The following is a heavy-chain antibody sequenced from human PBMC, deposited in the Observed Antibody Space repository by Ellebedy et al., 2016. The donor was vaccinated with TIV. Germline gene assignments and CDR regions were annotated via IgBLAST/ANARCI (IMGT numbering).Heavy chain of an antibody. CDR2: IYPGGRR. D-gene: IGHD3-10*01. CDR3: ARRGYGSGRYNWFDP. V-gene: IGHV4-30-2*01. CDR1: GDSITSGGYS. J-gene: IGHJ5*02. Sequence: SETLSLXXTVSGDSITSGGYSWTWIRQPPGKGLEWIGYIYPGGRRRSNPSLQSRVAISVDTSKNQFSLKLTSVTAADTAVYYCARRGYGSGRYNWFDPWGQGTLVTISS.